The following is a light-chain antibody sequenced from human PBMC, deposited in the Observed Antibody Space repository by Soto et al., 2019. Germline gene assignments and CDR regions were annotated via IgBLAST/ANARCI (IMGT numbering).Light chain of an antibody. Sequence: DIQMTQSPSTLSASVGDRVTITCRASENINGCLTWYQQKPGKAPKVLIYKTSILEGGVPSRFSGSGSGTDFTLTISSLQPDDSAIYYCQQYHSYWTFGQGTKVEIK. CDR1: ENINGC. CDR2: KTS. J-gene: IGKJ1*01. CDR3: QQYHSYWT. V-gene: IGKV1-5*03.